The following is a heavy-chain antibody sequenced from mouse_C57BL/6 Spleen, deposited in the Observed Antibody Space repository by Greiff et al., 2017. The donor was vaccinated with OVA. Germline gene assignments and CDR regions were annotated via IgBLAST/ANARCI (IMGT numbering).Heavy chain of an antibody. V-gene: IGHV1-50*01. J-gene: IGHJ4*01. CDR1: GYTFTSYW. Sequence: QVQLQQPGAELVKPGASVKLSCKASGYTFTSYWMQWVKQRPGQGLEWIGEIDPSDSYTNYNQKFTGKATLTVDTSSSTAYMQLSSLTSEDSAVYYCARGDGNYVGYYAMDYWGQGTSVTVSS. CDR2: IDPSDSYT. D-gene: IGHD2-1*01. CDR3: ARGDGNYVGYYAMDY.